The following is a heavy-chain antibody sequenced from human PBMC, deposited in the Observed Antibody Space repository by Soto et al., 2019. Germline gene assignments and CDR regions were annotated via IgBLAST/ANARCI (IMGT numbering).Heavy chain of an antibody. J-gene: IGHJ5*02. V-gene: IGHV1-18*01. CDR2: ISAYTGNT. Sequence: ASVKVSCKASGYTFTSYGISWVRQAPGQGLEWMGWISAYTGNTNYAQKLQGRVTMTTDTSTSTAYMELRSLRSDDTAVYYCARGPLLPHYYDSSGYYNNWFDPWGQGTLVTVSS. CDR1: GYTFTSYG. D-gene: IGHD3-22*01. CDR3: ARGPLLPHYYDSSGYYNNWFDP.